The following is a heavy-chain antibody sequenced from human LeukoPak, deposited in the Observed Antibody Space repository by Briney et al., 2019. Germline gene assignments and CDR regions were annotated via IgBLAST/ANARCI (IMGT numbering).Heavy chain of an antibody. Sequence: GASVKVSCKASGYTFTGYYMHWVRQAPGQGLEWMGWINPNSGGTNYAQKFQGRVTMTTDTSASTAYMELRSLRSDDTAVYYCARVSRGTPQRKHYFGYWGQGTLVTVSS. CDR3: ARVSRGTPQRKHYFGY. D-gene: IGHD1-1*01. CDR1: GYTFTGYY. V-gene: IGHV1-2*02. CDR2: INPNSGGT. J-gene: IGHJ4*02.